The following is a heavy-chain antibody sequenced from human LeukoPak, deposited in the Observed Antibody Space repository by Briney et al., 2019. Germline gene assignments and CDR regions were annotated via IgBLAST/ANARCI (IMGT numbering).Heavy chain of an antibody. CDR3: ARPAADCGGDCYWAFDY. J-gene: IGHJ4*02. V-gene: IGHV4-59*01. CDR1: GGAITNYY. D-gene: IGHD2-21*01. CDR2: IYYTGST. Sequence: PSETLSLTCGVSGGAITNYYWNWIRQAPGKGLEWLGYIYYTGSTTYNPSVKSRITISLDTSKKQISLKLRSVTAADTAVYYCARPAADCGGDCYWAFDYWGQGTLVTVSS.